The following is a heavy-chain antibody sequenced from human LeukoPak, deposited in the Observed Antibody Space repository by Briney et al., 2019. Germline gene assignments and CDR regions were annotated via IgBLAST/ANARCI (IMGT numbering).Heavy chain of an antibody. Sequence: GGSLRLSCAASGFTFSCYAMSWVRQAPGKGLEWVSAISGSGCSTYYADSVKGRFAISRDNSKNTLYLQMNSLGAEDTAVYYCAEDSSGCYALPYFDYWGQGTLVTVSS. CDR3: AEDSSGCYALPYFDY. V-gene: IGHV3-23*01. J-gene: IGHJ4*02. CDR1: GFTFSCYA. D-gene: IGHD3-22*01. CDR2: ISGSGCST.